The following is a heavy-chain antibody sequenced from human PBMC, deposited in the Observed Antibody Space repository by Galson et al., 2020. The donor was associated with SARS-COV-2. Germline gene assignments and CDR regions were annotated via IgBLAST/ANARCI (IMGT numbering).Heavy chain of an antibody. CDR3: ARVSSGYQYDY. CDR1: GFTVSSNY. V-gene: IGHV3-66*01. J-gene: IGHJ4*02. D-gene: IGHD3-22*01. Sequence: TGGSLRLSCAASGFTVSSNYMSWVRQAPGKGLEWVSVIYSGGSTYYADSVKGRFTISRDNSKNTLYLQMNSLRAEDTAVYYCARVSSGYQYDYWGQGTLVTVSS. CDR2: IYSGGST.